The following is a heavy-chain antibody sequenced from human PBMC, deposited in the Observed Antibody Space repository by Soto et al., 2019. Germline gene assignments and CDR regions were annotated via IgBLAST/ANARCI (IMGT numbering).Heavy chain of an antibody. Sequence: QVHLEQSGAEVRKPGASVKVSCKASGYTFNSFGINWVRQAPGQGLEWLGWISAYNGNTNYAQKFHGRVTMTADTSTTTAYLELTSLRSDDTAVYYCAREFLYDSGGFHELYFWGQGTLVTVSS. CDR1: GYTFNSFG. V-gene: IGHV1-18*04. J-gene: IGHJ4*02. D-gene: IGHD3-22*01. CDR3: AREFLYDSGGFHELYF. CDR2: ISAYNGNT.